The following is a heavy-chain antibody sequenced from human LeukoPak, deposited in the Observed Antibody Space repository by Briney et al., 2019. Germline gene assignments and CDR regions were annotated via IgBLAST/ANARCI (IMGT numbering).Heavy chain of an antibody. J-gene: IGHJ5*02. CDR1: GFTFTSYD. D-gene: IGHD3-10*01. CDR3: VRDGEGVAISVNYWFDP. V-gene: IGHV1-8*01. CDR2: MNPNNGNT. Sequence: ASVKVSYKASGFTFTSYDINWVRQASGQGLEWMGWMNPNNGNTGYTQKFQGRVTMTRDTSISTAYMELRGLRSEDTAVYYCVRDGEGVAISVNYWFDPWGQGTLVTVSS.